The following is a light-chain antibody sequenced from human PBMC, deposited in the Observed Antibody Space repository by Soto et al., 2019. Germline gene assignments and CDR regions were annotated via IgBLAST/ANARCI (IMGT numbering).Light chain of an antibody. J-gene: IGLJ3*02. CDR2: QVS. CDR1: SSDVGSYNR. CDR3: SSYTSSGTWL. V-gene: IGLV2-18*02. Sequence: QSALTQPPSVSGSPGQSVTISCTGTSSDVGSYNRVSWYQQPPGTAPKLMICQVSNRPSGVPDRFSGSKSGNTASLTISGLQAEDEADDYCSSYTSSGTWLFGGRTQVTVL.